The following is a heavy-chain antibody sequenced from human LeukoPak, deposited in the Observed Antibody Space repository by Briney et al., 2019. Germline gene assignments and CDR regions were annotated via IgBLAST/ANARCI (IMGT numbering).Heavy chain of an antibody. V-gene: IGHV3-23*01. Sequence: GGSLRLSCAASGFSVSSNYMTWVRQAPGKGLEWVSGITGSGGSTYYADYVKGRFTISRDNSKNTLYLQMKSLRAEDTGVYYCAKGQGSDYLPTFDSWGQGTLVNVPS. CDR3: AKGQGSDYLPTFDS. CDR1: GFSVSSNY. J-gene: IGHJ4*02. D-gene: IGHD4-11*01. CDR2: ITGSGGST.